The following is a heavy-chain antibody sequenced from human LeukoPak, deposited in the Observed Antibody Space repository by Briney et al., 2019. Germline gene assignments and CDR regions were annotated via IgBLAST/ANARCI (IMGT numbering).Heavy chain of an antibody. CDR2: IYQSGYT. CDR3: AGPRYNGGGYTFDV. Sequence: PSETLSLTCTVSGGSISSRKWWGWVRQPPGKGLEWIGEIYQSGYTNYNPSFKSRVTISEDQSRNQFSLSLTSVTAADTPIYYCAGPRYNGGGYTFDVWGKGTMVSVSS. V-gene: IGHV4-4*02. D-gene: IGHD2-8*01. CDR1: GGSISSRKW. J-gene: IGHJ3*01.